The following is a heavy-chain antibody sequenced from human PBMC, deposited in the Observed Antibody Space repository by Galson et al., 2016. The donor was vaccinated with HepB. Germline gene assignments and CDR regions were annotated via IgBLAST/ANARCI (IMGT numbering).Heavy chain of an antibody. Sequence: SLRLSCAASGFTFSSYSMNWVRQAPGKGLEWVSSISSSSSYIYYADSVKGRFTISRDNAKNSLFLQMNSLRAEDTALYYCASAFCYGSTCHIDFWGQGTRVTVSS. D-gene: IGHD3-10*01. CDR2: ISSSSSYI. J-gene: IGHJ4*02. V-gene: IGHV3-21*04. CDR1: GFTFSSYS. CDR3: ASAFCYGSTCHIDF.